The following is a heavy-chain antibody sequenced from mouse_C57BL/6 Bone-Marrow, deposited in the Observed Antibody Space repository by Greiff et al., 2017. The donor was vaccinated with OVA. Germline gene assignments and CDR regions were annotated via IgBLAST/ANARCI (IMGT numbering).Heavy chain of an antibody. J-gene: IGHJ2*01. Sequence: EVKLVESGEGLVKPGGSLKLSCAASGFTFSSYAMSWVRQTPEKRLEWVAYISSGGDYIYYADTVKGRFTISRDNARNTLYLQMSSLKSEDTAMYYCTRDGDYYGSSPLFDYWGQGTTLTVSS. CDR1: GFTFSSYA. CDR3: TRDGDYYGSSPLFDY. CDR2: ISSGGDYI. V-gene: IGHV5-9-1*02. D-gene: IGHD1-1*01.